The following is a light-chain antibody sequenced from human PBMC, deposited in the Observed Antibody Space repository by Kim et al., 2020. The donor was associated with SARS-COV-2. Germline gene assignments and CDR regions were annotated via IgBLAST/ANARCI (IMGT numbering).Light chain of an antibody. CDR2: VNSDGSH. Sequence: VKLTSPPSSGDSCNANACNQRHPEKGPRYLMKVNSDGSHRKGDGIPDRFSGSSSGAERYLAISSLQSEDEADYYCQTWGTGIHVFGTGTKVTVL. CDR1: SGDSCNA. CDR3: QTWGTGIHV. V-gene: IGLV4-69*01. J-gene: IGLJ1*01.